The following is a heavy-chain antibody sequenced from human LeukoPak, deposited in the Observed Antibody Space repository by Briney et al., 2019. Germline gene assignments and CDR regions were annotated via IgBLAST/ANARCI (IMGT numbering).Heavy chain of an antibody. V-gene: IGHV3-48*03. CDR3: ARDLSLGIFDY. CDR2: ISSSGSTI. Sequence: YISSSGSTIYYADSVKGRFTISRDNAKNSLYLQMNSLRAEDTAVYYCARDLSLGIFDYWGQGTLVTVSS. J-gene: IGHJ4*02. D-gene: IGHD7-27*01.